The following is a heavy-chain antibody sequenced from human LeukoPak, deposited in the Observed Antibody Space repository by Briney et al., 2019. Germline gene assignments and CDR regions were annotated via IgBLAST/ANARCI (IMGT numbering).Heavy chain of an antibody. CDR1: GGSISSYY. D-gene: IGHD5-24*01. J-gene: IGHJ4*02. Sequence: SETLSLTCTVSGGSISSYYWSWIRQPPGKGLEWIGYIYYSGSTNYNPSLKSRVTISVDTSKNQFSLKLSSVTAADTAVYYCARGGRWLQWTHWGQGTLVTVSS. CDR3: ARGGRWLQWTH. V-gene: IGHV4-59*12. CDR2: IYYSGST.